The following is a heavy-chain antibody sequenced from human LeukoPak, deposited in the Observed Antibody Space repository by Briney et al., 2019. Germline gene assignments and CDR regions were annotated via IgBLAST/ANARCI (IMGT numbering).Heavy chain of an antibody. Sequence: GASLRVSCTASGYTFTSYYMHWVRQAPGQGLEWMGIINPSGGRTNYAQTFQGRVTMTRDTSTSTVYMEMSSLRSEDTAVYYCARHGDYELGWFDPWGQGTLVTVSS. CDR1: GYTFTSYY. CDR2: INPSGGRT. J-gene: IGHJ5*02. CDR3: ARHGDYELGWFDP. D-gene: IGHD4-17*01. V-gene: IGHV1-46*01.